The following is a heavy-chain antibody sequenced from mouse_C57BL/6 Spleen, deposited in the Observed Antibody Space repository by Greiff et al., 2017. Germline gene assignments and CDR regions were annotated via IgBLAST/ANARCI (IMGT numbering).Heavy chain of an antibody. CDR2: INPNNGGT. CDR1: GYTFTDYN. D-gene: IGHD1-1*01. CDR3: ARLGPITTVVATDWYFDV. J-gene: IGHJ1*03. Sequence: EVKLQESGPELVKPGASVKIPCKASGYTFTDYNMDWVKQSHGKSLEWIGDINPNNGGTIYNQKFKGKATLTVDKSSSTAYMELRSLTSEDTAVYYCARLGPITTVVATDWYFDVWGTGTTVTVSS. V-gene: IGHV1-18*01.